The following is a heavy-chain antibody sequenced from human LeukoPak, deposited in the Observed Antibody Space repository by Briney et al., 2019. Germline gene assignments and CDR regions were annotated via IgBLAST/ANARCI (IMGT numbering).Heavy chain of an antibody. J-gene: IGHJ4*02. D-gene: IGHD2-15*01. CDR2: INAGNGNT. CDR3: ARDGGCSGGSCYGY. V-gene: IGHV1-3*01. CDR1: GYTFTSYA. Sequence: ASVKFSCKASGYTFTSYAMHWVRQAPGQRLEWMGWINAGNGNTKYSQKFQGRVTITRDTSASTAYMELSSLRSEDTAVYYCARDGGCSGGSCYGYWGQGTLVTVSS.